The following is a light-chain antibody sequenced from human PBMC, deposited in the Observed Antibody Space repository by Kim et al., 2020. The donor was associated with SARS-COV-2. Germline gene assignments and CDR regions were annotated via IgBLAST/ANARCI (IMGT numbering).Light chain of an antibody. V-gene: IGKV3-20*01. J-gene: IGKJ1*01. CDR3: QQYVSPPST. CDR1: QSVTSRS. Sequence: LSPGERATLSCRASQSVTSRSLAWYQQRPGQAPRLLIFGASSRAAGIPDRFSGSGSGTDFTLTISRLEPEDFAVYYCQQYVSPPSTFGQGTKLEI. CDR2: GAS.